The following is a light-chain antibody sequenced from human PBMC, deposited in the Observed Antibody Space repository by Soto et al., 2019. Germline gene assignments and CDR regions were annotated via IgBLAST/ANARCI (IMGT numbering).Light chain of an antibody. CDR3: QHYNSYSEA. J-gene: IGKJ1*01. Sequence: EIVMAQSPATLSVAPGERATLSCRASQTVGNNLAWYQHRPGQAPRLLIYGASTRATGIPARFSGSGSGTEFTLTISSLQPDDFATYYCQHYNSYSEAFGQGTKVDIK. CDR2: GAS. V-gene: IGKV3-15*01. CDR1: QTVGNN.